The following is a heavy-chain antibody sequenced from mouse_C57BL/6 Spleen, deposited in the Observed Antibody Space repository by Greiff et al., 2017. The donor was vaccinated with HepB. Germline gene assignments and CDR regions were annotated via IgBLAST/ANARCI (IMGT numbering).Heavy chain of an antibody. CDR3: ARDGGYYGWYFDV. CDR1: GFTFSDYY. Sequence: EVKLVESEGGLVQPGSSMKLSCTASGFTFSDYYMAWVRQVPEKGLEWVANINYDGSSTYYLDSLKSRFIISRDNAKNILYLQMSSLKSEDTATYYCARDGGYYGWYFDVWGTGTTVTVSS. J-gene: IGHJ1*03. V-gene: IGHV5-16*01. D-gene: IGHD2-3*01. CDR2: INYDGSST.